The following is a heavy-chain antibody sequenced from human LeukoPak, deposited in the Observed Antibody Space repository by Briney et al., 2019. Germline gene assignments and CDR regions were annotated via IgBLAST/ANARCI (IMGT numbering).Heavy chain of an antibody. CDR3: ARDGSSGWYSYYFDY. CDR2: IYTSGST. J-gene: IGHJ4*02. V-gene: IGHV4-61*02. D-gene: IGHD6-19*01. Sequence: PSETLSLTCTVSGGSISSGSYYWRWIRQPAGKGLEWIGRIYTSGSTNYNPSLKSRVTISVDTSKNQFSLKLSSVTAADTAVYYCARDGSSGWYSYYFDYWGQGTLVTVSS. CDR1: GGSISSGSYY.